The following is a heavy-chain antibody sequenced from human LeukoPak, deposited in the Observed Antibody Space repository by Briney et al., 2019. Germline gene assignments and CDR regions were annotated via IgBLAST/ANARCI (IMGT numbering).Heavy chain of an antibody. V-gene: IGHV3-23*01. CDR3: VRDTAMGPYYYYYMDV. CDR2: ISGSGGST. CDR1: GFTFSSYA. J-gene: IGHJ6*03. Sequence: GGSLRLSCAASGFTFSSYAMSWVRQAPGKGLEWVSAISGSGGSTYYADSVKGRFTISRDNSKNTLYLQMNSLRAEDTAVYYCVRDTAMGPYYYYYMDVWGKGTTVTVSS. D-gene: IGHD5-18*01.